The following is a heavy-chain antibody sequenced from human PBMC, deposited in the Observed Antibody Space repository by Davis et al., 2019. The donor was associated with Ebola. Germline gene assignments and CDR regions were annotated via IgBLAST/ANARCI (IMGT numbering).Heavy chain of an antibody. Sequence: GESLKISCAASGFTFSSYGMHWVRQAPGKGLEWVAVIWYDGSNKYYADSVKGRFTISRDNSKNTLYLQMNSLRAEDTAVYYCARGHSSGWYVYWGQGTLVTVSS. J-gene: IGHJ4*02. CDR2: IWYDGSNK. CDR1: GFTFSSYG. V-gene: IGHV3-33*01. CDR3: ARGHSSGWYVY. D-gene: IGHD6-19*01.